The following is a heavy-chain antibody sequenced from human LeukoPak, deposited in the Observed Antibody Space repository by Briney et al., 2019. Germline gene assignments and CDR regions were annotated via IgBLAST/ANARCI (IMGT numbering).Heavy chain of an antibody. D-gene: IGHD2-21*01. CDR2: IYYSGTT. CDR3: ARHRPSSTMSGIAL. J-gene: IGHJ4*02. CDR1: GFTFSDYY. Sequence: GSLRLSCAASGFTFSDYYMSWIRQPPGKGLAWIGSIYYSGTTYYNPSLKSRVTISVDTSGNQFSLQLTSVTVADTAVYFCARHRPSSTMSGIALWGQGTLVTVSS. V-gene: IGHV4-59*04.